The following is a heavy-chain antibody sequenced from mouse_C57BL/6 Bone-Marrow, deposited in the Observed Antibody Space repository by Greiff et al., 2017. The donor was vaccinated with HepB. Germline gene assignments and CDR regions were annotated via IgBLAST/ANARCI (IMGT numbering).Heavy chain of an antibody. CDR1: GYTFTDYN. CDR2: INPNNGGT. V-gene: IGHV1-22*01. Sequence: VQLKESGPELVKPGASVKMSCKASGYTFTDYNMHWVKQSHGKSLEWIGYINPNNGGTSYNQKFKGKATLTVNKSSSTAYMQLSSLTSEDSAVYYCARRGYFDYWGQGTTLTVSS. CDR3: ARRGYFDY. J-gene: IGHJ2*01.